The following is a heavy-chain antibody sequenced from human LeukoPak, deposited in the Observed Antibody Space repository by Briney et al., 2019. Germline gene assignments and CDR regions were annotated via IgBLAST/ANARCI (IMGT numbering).Heavy chain of an antibody. CDR2: INHSGST. D-gene: IGHD3-10*01. J-gene: IGHJ4*02. CDR3: ARPPYGSGSYYSDY. Sequence: PSETLSLTCAVYGGSFSGYYWSWIRQPPGKGLEWIGEINHSGSTNYNPSLKSRVTISVDTSKNQFSLKLSSVTAADTAVYYCARPPYGSGSYYSDYWGQGTLVTVSS. V-gene: IGHV4-34*01. CDR1: GGSFSGYY.